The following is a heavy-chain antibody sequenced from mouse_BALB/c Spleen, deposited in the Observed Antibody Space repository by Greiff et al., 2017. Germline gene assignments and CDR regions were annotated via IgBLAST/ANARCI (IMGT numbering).Heavy chain of an antibody. CDR1: GYTFTSYW. Sequence: DLVKPGASVKLSCKASGYTFTSYWINWIKQRPGQGLEWIGRIAPGSGSTYYNEMFKGKATLTVDTSSSTAYIQLSSLSSEDSAVYYCARRGGVFDYWGQGTTLTVSS. CDR2: IAPGSGST. J-gene: IGHJ2*01. CDR3: ARRGGVFDY. V-gene: IGHV1S41*01.